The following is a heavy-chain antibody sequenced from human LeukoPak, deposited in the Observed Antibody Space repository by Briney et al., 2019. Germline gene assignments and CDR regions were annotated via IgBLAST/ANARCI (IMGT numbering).Heavy chain of an antibody. CDR1: GGSISSYY. V-gene: IGHV4-34*01. CDR2: INHSGST. Sequence: SETLSLTCTVSGGSISSYYWSWIRQPPGKVLEWIGEINHSGSTNYNPSLKSRVTISVDTSKNQFSLKLSSVTAADTAVYYCARGPPVVNKWYFDLWGRGTLVTVSS. J-gene: IGHJ2*01. CDR3: ARGPPVVNKWYFDL. D-gene: IGHD3-22*01.